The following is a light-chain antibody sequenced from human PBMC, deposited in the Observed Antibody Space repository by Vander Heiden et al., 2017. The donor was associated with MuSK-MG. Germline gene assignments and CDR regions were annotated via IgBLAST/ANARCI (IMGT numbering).Light chain of an antibody. V-gene: IGKV3-11*01. CDR2: DAS. CDR1: QSVSSY. Sequence: EIVLTQSPATLSLSPGERATLSCRASQSVSSYLAWYQHKPGQAPRLLIYDASNRAAGIPARFSGSGSGTDFTLTISSLEPEDFAVYYCQQRSNWPRGAFGQGTKVEMK. J-gene: IGKJ1*01. CDR3: QQRSNWPRGA.